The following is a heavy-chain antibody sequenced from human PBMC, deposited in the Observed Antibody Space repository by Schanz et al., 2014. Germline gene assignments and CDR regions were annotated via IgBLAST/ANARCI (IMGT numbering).Heavy chain of an antibody. CDR1: RFTFSSYS. CDR2: ITASGDYM. Sequence: EVQLVESGGGLVQPGGSLRLSCEASRFTFSSYSFNWVRQAPGKGLEWVSSITASGDYMHYADSVKGRFTISRDNARNSPYLPMNNLIVDDTAVYSCASGPAYGSGSYSSYWGQGTLVTVSS. CDR3: ASGPAYGSGSYSSY. J-gene: IGHJ4*02. D-gene: IGHD3-10*01. V-gene: IGHV3-21*01.